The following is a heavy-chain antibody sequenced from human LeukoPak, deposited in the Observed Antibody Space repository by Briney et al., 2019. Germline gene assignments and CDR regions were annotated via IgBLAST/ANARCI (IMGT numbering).Heavy chain of an antibody. CDR1: GGSISTYY. CDR2: IYYSGST. J-gene: IGHJ4*02. CDR3: ARALYNIGWLGFDY. D-gene: IGHD6-19*01. Sequence: SETLSLTCTVSGGSISTYYWTWIRQPPGKGLEWIGYIYYSGSTNYNPALKSRVTISVDTSKNQFSLKLSSVTAADTAVYYCARALYNIGWLGFDYWGQGTLVTVSS. V-gene: IGHV4-59*01.